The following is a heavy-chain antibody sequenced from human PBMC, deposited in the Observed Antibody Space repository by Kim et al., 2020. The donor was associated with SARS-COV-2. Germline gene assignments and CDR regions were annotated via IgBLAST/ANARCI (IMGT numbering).Heavy chain of an antibody. CDR2: IYYSGST. CDR1: GGSISSGGYY. J-gene: IGHJ5*02. CDR3: ARAKRITIFGVVNLCDP. Sequence: SETLSLTCTVSGGSISSGGYYWSWIRQHQGKGLEWIGYIYYSGSTYYNPSLKSRVTISVDTSQNQFSLKLSSVTAADTAVYYCARAKRITIFGVVNLCDPWRQGTPVTVSS. D-gene: IGHD3-3*01. V-gene: IGHV4-31*03.